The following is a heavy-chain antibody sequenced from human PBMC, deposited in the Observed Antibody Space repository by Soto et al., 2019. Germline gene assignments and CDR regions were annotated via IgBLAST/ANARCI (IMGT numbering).Heavy chain of an antibody. D-gene: IGHD6-13*01. CDR1: GYSFTSYW. J-gene: IGHJ4*02. CDR2: IYPGDSDT. Sequence: PGESLKISCKGSGYSFTSYWIGWVRQMPGKGLEWMGIIYPGDSDTRYSPSFQGQVTISADKSISTAYLQWSSLKASDTAMYYCARHEGPPGIAAAGTQFLRYWGQGTLVTVSS. V-gene: IGHV5-51*01. CDR3: ARHEGPPGIAAAGTQFLRY.